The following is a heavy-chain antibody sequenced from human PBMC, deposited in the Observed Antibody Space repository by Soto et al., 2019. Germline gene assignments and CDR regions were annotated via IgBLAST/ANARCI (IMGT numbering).Heavy chain of an antibody. CDR3: AKEGRSYDDFWSGTVGSFDV. CDR2: ISDDGSNK. J-gene: IGHJ3*01. V-gene: IGHV3-30*18. CDR1: GFTFGSHA. D-gene: IGHD3-3*01. Sequence: QVHLVESGGGVVQPGRSLRLSCAASGFTFGSHAMHWVRQAPGKGLEWVTDISDDGSNKAYGDSVKGRFTISRDNSKSIMYLKMNNLTSEDTALYYCAKEGRSYDDFWSGTVGSFDVWGQGTMVTVSS.